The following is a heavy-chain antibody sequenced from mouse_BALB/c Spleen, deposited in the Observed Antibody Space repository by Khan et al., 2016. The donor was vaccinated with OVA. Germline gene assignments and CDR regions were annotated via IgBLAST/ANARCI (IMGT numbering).Heavy chain of an antibody. CDR2: ISSGSSTI. Sequence: EVELVESGGGLVQPGGSRKLSCAASGFTFSSFGMHWVRQAPEKGLEWVAYISSGSSTIYYADTVKGRFTISSDNPKNTLFLQMTSLRSEDTAMYYCARSPLGVCDYWGQGTNLTVAS. V-gene: IGHV5-17*02. J-gene: IGHJ2*01. CDR3: ARSPLGVCDY. CDR1: GFTFSSFG. D-gene: IGHD4-1*01.